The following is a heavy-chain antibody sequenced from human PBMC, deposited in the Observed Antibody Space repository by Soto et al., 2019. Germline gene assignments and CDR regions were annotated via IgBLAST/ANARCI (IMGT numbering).Heavy chain of an antibody. D-gene: IGHD3-22*01. J-gene: IGHJ3*02. CDR1: GGTFSSYA. CDR2: IIPIFGTA. CDR3: AREKDDSSGYHAFDI. V-gene: IGHV1-69*13. Sequence: SVKVSCKASGGTFSSYAISWVRQAPGQGLEWMGGIIPIFGTANYAQKFQGRVTITADESTSTAYMELSSLRSEDTAVYYCAREKDDSSGYHAFDIWGQGTMVTVSS.